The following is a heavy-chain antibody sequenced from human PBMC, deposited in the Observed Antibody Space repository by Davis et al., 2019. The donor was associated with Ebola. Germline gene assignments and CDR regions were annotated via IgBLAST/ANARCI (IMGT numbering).Heavy chain of an antibody. CDR3: ARRSIAAVRYGMDV. V-gene: IGHV4-39*01. CDR2: IYYSGST. Sequence: SETLSLTCAVYGGSFSGYYWGWIRQPPGKGLEWIGSIYYSGSTYYNPSLKSRVTISVDTSKNQFSLKLSSVTAADTAVYYCARRSIAAVRYGMDVWGQGTTVTVSS. D-gene: IGHD6-25*01. CDR1: GGSFSGYY. J-gene: IGHJ6*02.